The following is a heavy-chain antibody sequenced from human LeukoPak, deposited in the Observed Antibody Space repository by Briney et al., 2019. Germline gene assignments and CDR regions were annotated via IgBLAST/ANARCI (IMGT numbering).Heavy chain of an antibody. CDR2: IKSKTDGGTT. D-gene: IGHD3-16*01. CDR1: TFSFSTAW. V-gene: IGHV3-15*01. CDR3: TTDEGGH. J-gene: IGHJ4*02. Sequence: GGSLRLSCTASTFSFSTAWMTWVRQAPGKGLEWIGRIKSKTDGGTTDYAAPVKGRFTISRDDSKNTVYLRMNSLKTEGTAVYYCTTDEGGHWGQGTLVTVSS.